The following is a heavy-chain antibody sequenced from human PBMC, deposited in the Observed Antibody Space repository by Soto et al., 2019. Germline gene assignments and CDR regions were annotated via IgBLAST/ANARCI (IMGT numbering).Heavy chain of an antibody. Sequence: GESLKISCAASGFSFGDYTMTWVRLSPVTGLEWVATISRSSSHIYYGDSLKGRFIISRDNAKNSLFLQMNSLRAKDTAVYYCARGRGYFDSSDYYEDFWGQGTKVTVSS. D-gene: IGHD3-22*01. CDR1: GFSFGDYT. CDR2: ISRSSSHI. CDR3: ARGRGYFDSSDYYEDF. J-gene: IGHJ4*02. V-gene: IGHV3-21*01.